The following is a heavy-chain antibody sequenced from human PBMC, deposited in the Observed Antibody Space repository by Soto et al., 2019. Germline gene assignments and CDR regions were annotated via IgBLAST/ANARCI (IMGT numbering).Heavy chain of an antibody. CDR2: ISTSGSYI. CDR1: GFTFSDYY. Sequence: QVQLVESGGGLVKPGGSLRLSCVASGFTFSDYYMTWIRQAPGKGLEWNSYISTSGSYIHYAGSVKGRCTISRDNADNYLFQKMNSLRVEDTGVYYCARVTRREGRLAFDIWGQGEMVTVYS. D-gene: IGHD2-2*01. V-gene: IGHV3-11*05. J-gene: IGHJ3*02. CDR3: ARVTRREGRLAFDI.